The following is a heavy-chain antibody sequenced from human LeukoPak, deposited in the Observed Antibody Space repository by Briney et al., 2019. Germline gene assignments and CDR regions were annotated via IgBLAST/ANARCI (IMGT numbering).Heavy chain of an antibody. V-gene: IGHV3-7*01. CDR2: IKQGESER. CDR1: GFTFSAHW. CDR3: AAYNLPPDGMGV. Sequence: GGSLRLSCAASGFTFSAHWMIWVRQAPGKGLEWVANIKQGESERYYVDSVKGRFTISRDNAKNSLYLQMNSLRAEDTAVYYCAAYNLPPDGMGVWGQGTSVTVSS. D-gene: IGHD5-24*01. J-gene: IGHJ6*02.